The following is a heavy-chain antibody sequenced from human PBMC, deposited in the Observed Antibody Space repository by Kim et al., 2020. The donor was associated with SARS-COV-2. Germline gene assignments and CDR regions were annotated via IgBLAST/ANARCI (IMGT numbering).Heavy chain of an antibody. CDR2: FDPEDGET. V-gene: IGHV1-24*01. CDR1: GYTLTELS. D-gene: IGHD2-8*01. Sequence: ASVKVSCKVSGYTLTELSMHWVRQAPGKGLEWMGGFDPEDGETIYAQKFQGRVTMTEDTSTDTAYMELSSLRSEDTAVYYCATAGEVMVGLYYFDYWGQGTLVTVSS. CDR3: ATAGEVMVGLYYFDY. J-gene: IGHJ4*02.